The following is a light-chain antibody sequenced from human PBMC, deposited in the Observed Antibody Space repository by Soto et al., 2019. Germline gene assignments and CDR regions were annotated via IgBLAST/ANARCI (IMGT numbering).Light chain of an antibody. CDR3: TSYTSTSNPFV. CDR1: SSDVGGFNH. Sequence: QSALTQPASVSGSPGQSITISCTGTSSDVGGFNHVSWYQQHPGKAPKLMIYEVSNRPSGVSNPFAGSKSGNTASLTISGLQAEDEADYYCTSYTSTSNPFVFGTGTKVTVL. J-gene: IGLJ1*01. CDR2: EVS. V-gene: IGLV2-14*01.